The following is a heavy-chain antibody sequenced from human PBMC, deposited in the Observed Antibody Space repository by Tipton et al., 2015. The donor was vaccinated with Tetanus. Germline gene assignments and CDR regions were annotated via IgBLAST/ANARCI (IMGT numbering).Heavy chain of an antibody. J-gene: IGHJ3*02. Sequence: TLSLTCTVSGGSINPYYWAWIRQPPGKGLEWIGNIYFLGSTSYNPSLKSRVNISVDTSQNQFSLKLSSVTAADTAVYYCASHYGSGSDDAFDIWGQGTMVTVSS. V-gene: IGHV4-39*07. D-gene: IGHD3-10*01. CDR2: IYFLGST. CDR1: GGSINPYY. CDR3: ASHYGSGSDDAFDI.